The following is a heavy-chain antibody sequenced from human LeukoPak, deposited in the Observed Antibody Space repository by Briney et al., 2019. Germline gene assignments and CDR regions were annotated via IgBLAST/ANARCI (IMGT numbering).Heavy chain of an antibody. D-gene: IGHD1-1*01. CDR1: GGSFSGYY. V-gene: IGHV4-34*01. Sequence: SETLSLTCAVYGGSFSGYYWSWIRQPPGKGLEWIGEINHSGSTNYNPSLKSRVTISVDTSKNQFSLKLSSVTAADTAVYYYARGGWYNYWGQGTLVTVSS. CDR3: ARGGWYNY. J-gene: IGHJ4*02. CDR2: INHSGST.